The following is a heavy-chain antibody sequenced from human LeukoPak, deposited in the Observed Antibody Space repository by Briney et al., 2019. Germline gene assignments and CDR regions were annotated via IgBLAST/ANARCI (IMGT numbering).Heavy chain of an antibody. CDR2: IYYSGST. CDR3: ARHADVRYFDWNYFDY. D-gene: IGHD3-9*01. Sequence: SETLSLTCTVSGGSISSSSYYLGWIRQPPGKGLEWIGSIYYSGSTYYNPSLKSRVTISVDTSKNQFSLKLSSVTAADTAVYYCARHADVRYFDWNYFDYWGQGTLVTVSS. V-gene: IGHV4-39*01. CDR1: GGSISSSSYY. J-gene: IGHJ4*02.